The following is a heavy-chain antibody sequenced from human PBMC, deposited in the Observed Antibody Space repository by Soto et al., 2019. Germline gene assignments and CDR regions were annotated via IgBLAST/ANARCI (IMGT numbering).Heavy chain of an antibody. V-gene: IGHV1-8*01. J-gene: IGHJ6*02. Sequence: ASVKVSCKASGYTFTSYDINWVRQATGQGLEWMGWMNPNSGNTGYAQKFQGRVTMTRDTSISTAYMELSRLRSDDTAVYYCASLPVLWETYGMDVWGQGTTVTVSS. CDR1: GYTFTSYD. CDR3: ASLPVLWETYGMDV. CDR2: MNPNSGNT. D-gene: IGHD3-16*01.